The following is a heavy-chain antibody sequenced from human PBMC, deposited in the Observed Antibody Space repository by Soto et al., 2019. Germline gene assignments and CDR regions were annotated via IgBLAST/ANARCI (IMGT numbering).Heavy chain of an antibody. CDR3: ARDGQITWMYFDL. D-gene: IGHD3-16*01. V-gene: IGHV3-21*01. CDR1: GFTFSDYS. Sequence: ESGGGLVKPGGSLRLSCAASGFTFSDYSVNWVRQAPGKGLEWVASISSGSSYIYYADSVEGRFTISRDNAKNSLYLQMNSLRAEDTAVYYCARDGQITWMYFDLWGRGTLVTVSS. CDR2: ISSGSSYI. J-gene: IGHJ2*01.